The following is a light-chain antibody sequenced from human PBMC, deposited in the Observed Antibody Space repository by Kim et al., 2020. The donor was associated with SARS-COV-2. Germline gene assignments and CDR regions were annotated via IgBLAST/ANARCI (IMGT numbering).Light chain of an antibody. Sequence: EIVLTQSPATLSLSPGERATLSCRASQSVSRYLAWYQQKPGQAPRLLIYDASNRATGIPARFSGSGSGIDFTLTISSLEPEDFAVYYCQQRSNWPLTFGGGTKVDIK. CDR1: QSVSRY. CDR3: QQRSNWPLT. V-gene: IGKV3-11*01. CDR2: DAS. J-gene: IGKJ4*01.